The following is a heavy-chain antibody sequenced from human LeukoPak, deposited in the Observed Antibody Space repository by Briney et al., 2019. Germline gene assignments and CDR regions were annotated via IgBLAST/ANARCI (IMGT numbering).Heavy chain of an antibody. J-gene: IGHJ2*01. CDR1: GFTFSSYA. D-gene: IGHD3-10*01. Sequence: PGGSLRLSCVGSGFTFSSYAMSWVRQAPGKGLEWVSVISGSGDNTYYADSVKARFIISRDNSKNMLYLQMNSLRAEDTAVYFCAKDPSHTMAARVDLWGRGTLVSVSS. V-gene: IGHV3-23*01. CDR3: AKDPSHTMAARVDL. CDR2: ISGSGDNT.